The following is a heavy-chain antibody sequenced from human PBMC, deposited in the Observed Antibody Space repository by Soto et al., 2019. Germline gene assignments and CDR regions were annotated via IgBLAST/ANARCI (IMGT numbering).Heavy chain of an antibody. D-gene: IGHD2-15*01. CDR2: LSTGNANT. CDR1: GYTLTNYA. J-gene: IGHJ6*01. Sequence: DSVKVSCKATGYTLTNYAIHWVRQATGQRIDWVGWLSTGNANTQYSQKLQGRVTITRDTSASTAYMELSSLRSEDTAVYYCVREGCSGGHRTAVFCWG. V-gene: IGHV1-3*04. CDR3: VREGCSGGHRTAVFC.